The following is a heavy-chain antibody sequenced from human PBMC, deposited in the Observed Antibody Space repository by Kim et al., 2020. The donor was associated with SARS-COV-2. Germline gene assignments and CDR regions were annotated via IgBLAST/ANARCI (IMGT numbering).Heavy chain of an antibody. J-gene: IGHJ6*02. D-gene: IGHD3-10*01. V-gene: IGHV4-59*13. CDR3: ASDRFVRSGMDV. Sequence: SETLSLTCSVSGGSISGYYWSWIRQPPGKGLEWIGCVHYSGNTNYTPSLKSRVTISVDTPKNQFSLNLTSVTAADTAVYYCASDRFVRSGMDVWGQGA. CDR2: VHYSGNT. CDR1: GGSISGYY.